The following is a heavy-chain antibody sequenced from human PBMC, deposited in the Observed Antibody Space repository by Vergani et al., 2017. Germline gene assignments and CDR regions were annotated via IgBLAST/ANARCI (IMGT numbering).Heavy chain of an antibody. V-gene: IGHV3-30*03. J-gene: IGHJ6*03. CDR1: GFPFSDYG. CDR2: ISYDGNKK. CDR3: ARDFLTRVTTLDYYYMGV. Sequence: QVQLVESGGGEVQPGRSLRLSCSAAGFPFSDYGVHWVRQAPGKGLGWVSVISYDGNKKNYADSVKGRFTISRDNSKNTLYLEMNALRAEDTAVYYCARDFLTRVTTLDYYYMGVWGKGATVTVSS. D-gene: IGHD1-1*01.